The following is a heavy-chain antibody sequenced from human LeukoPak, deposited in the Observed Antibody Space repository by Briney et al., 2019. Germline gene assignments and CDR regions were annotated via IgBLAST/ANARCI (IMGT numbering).Heavy chain of an antibody. CDR3: ARAREVALFDY. CDR1: GFTFSDYY. CDR2: ISSSGSTI. Sequence: GGSLRLSCAASGFTFSDYYMSWIRQAPGKGLEWVSYISSSGSTIYYAGSVKGRFTISRDNAKNSLYLQMNSLRAEDTAVYYCARAREVALFDYWGQGTLVTVSS. J-gene: IGHJ4*02. V-gene: IGHV3-11*01. D-gene: IGHD1-26*01.